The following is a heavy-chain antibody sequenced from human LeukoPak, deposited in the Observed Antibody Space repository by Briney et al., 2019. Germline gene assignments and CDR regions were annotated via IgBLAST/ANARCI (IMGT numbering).Heavy chain of an antibody. V-gene: IGHV4-59*03. CDR2: IYYSGST. CDR3: AGRLWRRDGYNLSAFDI. J-gene: IGHJ3*02. CDR1: GGSLSSSY. Sequence: PSETLSLTSTVPGGSLSSSYWSWSRQPPGKGLEWIGHIYYSGSTNYNPSLKSRVTISVDTSKNPFSLKLSSVTAADTAVYYCAGRLWRRDGYNLSAFDIWGQGTMVTVSS. D-gene: IGHD5-24*01.